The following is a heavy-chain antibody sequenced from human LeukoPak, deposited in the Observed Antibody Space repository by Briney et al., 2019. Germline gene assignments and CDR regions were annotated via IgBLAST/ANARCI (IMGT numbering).Heavy chain of an antibody. Sequence: GGSLRLSCAASGFTFSSSAMHWVRQAPGKGLEFVSAINRNGDSTYYANSVKGRFTISRDNSKNTLYLQMGSLRAEDMAVYYCARGGATSAEYIQQWGQGTLVTVSS. J-gene: IGHJ1*01. CDR1: GFTFSSSA. V-gene: IGHV3-64*01. D-gene: IGHD4/OR15-4a*01. CDR3: ARGGATSAEYIQQ. CDR2: INRNGDST.